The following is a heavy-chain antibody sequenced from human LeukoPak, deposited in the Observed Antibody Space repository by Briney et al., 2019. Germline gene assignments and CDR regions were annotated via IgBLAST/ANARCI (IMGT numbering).Heavy chain of an antibody. CDR3: AKDGPFGGNYFDY. V-gene: IGHV3-30*02. CDR2: IRYDGSNK. J-gene: IGHJ4*02. D-gene: IGHD3-16*01. Sequence: PGGSLRLSCAASGFTFSSYGMHWVRQAPGKGLEWVAFIRYDGSNKYYADSVKGRFTTSRDNSKNTLYLQMNSLRAEDTAVYYCAKDGPFGGNYFDYWGQGTLVTVSS. CDR1: GFTFSSYG.